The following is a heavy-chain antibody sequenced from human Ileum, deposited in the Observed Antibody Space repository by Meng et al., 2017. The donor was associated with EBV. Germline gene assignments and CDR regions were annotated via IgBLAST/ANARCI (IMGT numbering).Heavy chain of an antibody. CDR2: ISHDESNK. CDR3: VRDLNTATYYFDY. Sequence: QVQMVESGGGVVQPGRSRRLSCAASGFSFRSFAMHWVRQAPGKGLEWVAVISHDESNKYYADSVKGRFTISRGSSKSTLYLQMNSLRAEDTAVYYCVRDLNTATYYFDYWGQGALVTVAS. CDR1: GFSFRSFA. D-gene: IGHD5-18*01. J-gene: IGHJ4*02. V-gene: IGHV3-30-3*01.